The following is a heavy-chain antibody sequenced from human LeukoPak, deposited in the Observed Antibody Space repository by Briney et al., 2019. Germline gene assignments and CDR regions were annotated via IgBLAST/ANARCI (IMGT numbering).Heavy chain of an antibody. CDR3: ARGLGTVARFDY. Sequence: GESLKISCKGSGSSFINYWIGWVRQMPGKGLEWMGIIYPGDSDTRYSPSFQGHVTISADKSISTAYLQWSALKASDTAIYYCARGLGTVARFDYWGQGTLVTVSS. CDR1: GSSFINYW. D-gene: IGHD5-12*01. CDR2: IYPGDSDT. V-gene: IGHV5-51*01. J-gene: IGHJ4*02.